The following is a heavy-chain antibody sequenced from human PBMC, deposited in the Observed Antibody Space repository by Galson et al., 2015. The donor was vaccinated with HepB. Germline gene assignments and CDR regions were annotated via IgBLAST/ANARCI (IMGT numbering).Heavy chain of an antibody. J-gene: IGHJ6*02. CDR1: GGTFSSYA. CDR2: IIPIFGTA. CDR3: ATKGDLGITFGGVIVPPYGMDV. Sequence: SCKASGGTFSSYAISWVRQAPGQGLEWMGGIIPIFGTANYAQKFQGRVTITADESTSTAYMELSSLRSEDTAVYYCATKGDLGITFGGVIVPPYGMDVWGQGTTVTVSS. V-gene: IGHV1-69*01. D-gene: IGHD3-16*02.